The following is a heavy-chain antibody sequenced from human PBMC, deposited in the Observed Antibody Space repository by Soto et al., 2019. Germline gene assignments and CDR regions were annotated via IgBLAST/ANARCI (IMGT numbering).Heavy chain of an antibody. CDR3: ARTYNWNYGYYYGMDV. D-gene: IGHD1-7*01. Sequence: XETLSLTCTVSGGSISSYYWSWIRQPPGKGLEWIGYIYYSGSTNYNPSLKSRVTISVDTSKNQFSLKLSSVTAADTAVYYCARTYNWNYGYYYGMDVWGQGTTVTVS. V-gene: IGHV4-59*01. CDR1: GGSISSYY. CDR2: IYYSGST. J-gene: IGHJ6*02.